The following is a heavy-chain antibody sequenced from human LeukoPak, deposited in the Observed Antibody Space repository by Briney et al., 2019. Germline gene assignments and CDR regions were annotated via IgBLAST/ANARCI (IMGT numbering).Heavy chain of an antibody. Sequence: GGSLRLSCAASGFTFSSYSMNWVRQAPGKGLEWVSYISSSSTIYYADSVKGRFTISRDNAKNSLYLQMNSLRAEDTAVYYCARDSDYYDSSGPFDLWGRGTLVTVSS. CDR3: ARDSDYYDSSGPFDL. J-gene: IGHJ2*01. D-gene: IGHD3-22*01. V-gene: IGHV3-48*01. CDR1: GFTFSSYS. CDR2: ISSSSTI.